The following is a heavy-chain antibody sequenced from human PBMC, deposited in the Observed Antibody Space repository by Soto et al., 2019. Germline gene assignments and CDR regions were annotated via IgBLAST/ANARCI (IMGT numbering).Heavy chain of an antibody. J-gene: IGHJ3*02. V-gene: IGHV1-46*01. D-gene: IGHD2-21*02. CDR1: GYTFTSFY. CDR3: ARDRGAPSLVVVTATYAFDI. CDR2: INPSGGST. Sequence: GASVKVSCKASGYTFTSFYMHWVRQAPGQGLEWMGIINPSGGSTSYAQKFQGRVTMTRDTSTSTVYMELSSLRSEDTAVYYCARDRGAPSLVVVTATYAFDIWXQGTMVTVSS.